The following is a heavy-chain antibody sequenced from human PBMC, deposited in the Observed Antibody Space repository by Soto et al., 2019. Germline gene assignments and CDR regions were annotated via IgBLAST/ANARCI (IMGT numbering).Heavy chain of an antibody. D-gene: IGHD2-2*02. Sequence: QMQLVQSGPEVKKPGTSVKVSCKASGFTFTSSAMQWVRQARGQRLEWIGWIVIGSGNTNYAQKFQERVTITRDMSTSTAYMERISLRTEDTAVYYCAAKIYCSSMSGYTAFDIWGQGTMVTVSS. V-gene: IGHV1-58*02. J-gene: IGHJ3*02. CDR1: GFTFTSSA. CDR2: IVIGSGNT. CDR3: AAKIYCSSMSGYTAFDI.